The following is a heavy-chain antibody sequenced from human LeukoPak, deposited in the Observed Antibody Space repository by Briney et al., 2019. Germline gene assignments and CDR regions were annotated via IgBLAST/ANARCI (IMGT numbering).Heavy chain of an antibody. J-gene: IGHJ4*02. V-gene: IGHV3-21*01. CDR2: ISSSSYI. CDR1: GFTFSSYS. D-gene: IGHD3-3*01. Sequence: PGGSLRLSCAASGFTFSSYSMNWVRQAPGKGLEWVSSISSSSYIYYADSVKGRFTISRDNAKNSLYLQMNSLRAEDTAVYYCARSIFGVVRSYDYWGQGTLVTVSS. CDR3: ARSIFGVVRSYDY.